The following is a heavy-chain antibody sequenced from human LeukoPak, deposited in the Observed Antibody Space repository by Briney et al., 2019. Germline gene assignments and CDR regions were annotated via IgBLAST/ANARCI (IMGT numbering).Heavy chain of an antibody. D-gene: IGHD3-10*01. Sequence: GGSLRLSCAASGFTFSSYGMHWVRQAPGKGLEWVAVILSDGSKEFYTDSVKGRFTISRDNSKNTLYLQMNSLRAEDTAVYYCARGLWFGEPRGVNFDYWGQGTLDTVSS. V-gene: IGHV3-30*19. CDR2: ILSDGSKE. CDR3: ARGLWFGEPRGVNFDY. J-gene: IGHJ4*02. CDR1: GFTFSSYG.